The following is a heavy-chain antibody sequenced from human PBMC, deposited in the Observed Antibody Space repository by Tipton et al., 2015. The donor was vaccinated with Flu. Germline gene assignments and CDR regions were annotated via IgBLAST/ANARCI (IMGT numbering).Heavy chain of an antibody. Sequence: TLSLTCTISGDSIRSDYYWGWIRQPPGKGLEWIGNIFHTGNTYHNPSLKSRVTISINTSKNQFSLKVFSVTAADTAVYYCARHTGDSVRGVIDYWGQGTLVTVSS. CDR1: GDSIRSDYY. CDR3: ARHTGDSVRGVIDY. J-gene: IGHJ4*02. CDR2: IFHTGNT. V-gene: IGHV4-38-2*02. D-gene: IGHD3-10*02.